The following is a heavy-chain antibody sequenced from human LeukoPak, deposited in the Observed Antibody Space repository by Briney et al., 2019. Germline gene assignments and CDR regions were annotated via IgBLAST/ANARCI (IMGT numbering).Heavy chain of an antibody. V-gene: IGHV3-7*01. CDR3: AREPLSGYSFDY. CDR1: GFTFSSYA. J-gene: IGHJ4*02. Sequence: GGSLRLSCAASGFTFSSYAMSWVRQAPGKGLEWVANIKQDGSEKYYVDSVKGRFTISRDNAKNSLYLQMNSLRAEDTAVYYCAREPLSGYSFDYWGQGTLVTVSS. D-gene: IGHD3-22*01. CDR2: IKQDGSEK.